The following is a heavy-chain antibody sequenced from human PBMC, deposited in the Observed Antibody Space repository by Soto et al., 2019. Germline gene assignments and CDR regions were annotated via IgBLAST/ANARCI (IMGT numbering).Heavy chain of an antibody. CDR3: ASELPGSRHAFDI. D-gene: IGHD3-10*01. Sequence: QVQLVQSGAEVKKPGSSVKVSCKASGGTFSSYTISWVRQAPGQGLEWMGRIIPILGIANYAQKFQGRVTITADKSTSTAYMELSSLRSEDTAVYYCASELPGSRHAFDIWGQGTMVTVSS. CDR1: GGTFSSYT. CDR2: IIPILGIA. V-gene: IGHV1-69*02. J-gene: IGHJ3*02.